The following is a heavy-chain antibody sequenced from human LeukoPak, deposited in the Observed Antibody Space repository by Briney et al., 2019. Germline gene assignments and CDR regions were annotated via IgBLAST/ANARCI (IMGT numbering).Heavy chain of an antibody. CDR2: ISSSSSYI. Sequence: GGSLRLSCAASGFTFSSYSMNWVRQAPGKGLEWVSSISSSSSYIYYADSVKGRFTISRDNAKNSLYLQMNSLRAEDTAVYYCARATTTAVTRRFDYWGQGTLVTVSS. D-gene: IGHD4-23*01. V-gene: IGHV3-21*01. CDR1: GFTFSSYS. J-gene: IGHJ4*02. CDR3: ARATTTAVTRRFDY.